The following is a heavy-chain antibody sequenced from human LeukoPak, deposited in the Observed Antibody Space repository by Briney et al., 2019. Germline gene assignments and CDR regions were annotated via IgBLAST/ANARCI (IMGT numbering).Heavy chain of an antibody. CDR1: GGSISSYY. D-gene: IGHD4-17*01. J-gene: IGHJ4*02. Sequence: SETLSLTCTVSGGSISSYYWSWIRQPPGKGLEWIGYIYYSGSTNYNPSLKSRVTISVDTSKDQFSLKLSSVTAADTAVYYCAREDGDYYFDYWGQGTLVTVSS. CDR2: IYYSGST. CDR3: AREDGDYYFDY. V-gene: IGHV4-59*01.